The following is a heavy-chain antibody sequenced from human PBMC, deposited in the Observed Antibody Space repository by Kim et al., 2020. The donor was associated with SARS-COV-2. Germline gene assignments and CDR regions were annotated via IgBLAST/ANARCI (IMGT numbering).Heavy chain of an antibody. CDR2: ISAGGSL. CDR1: GFSFSNYE. CDR3: ARDYRGIEDFDY. Sequence: GGSLRLSCAASGFSFSNYEFNWVRQAPGKGLEWVSYISAGGSLSYADSVKGRFTISRDNAKNSVYLQMNSLRAEDTAVYYCARDYRGIEDFDYWGLGNLVTVSS. V-gene: IGHV3-48*03. J-gene: IGHJ4*02. D-gene: IGHD3-10*01.